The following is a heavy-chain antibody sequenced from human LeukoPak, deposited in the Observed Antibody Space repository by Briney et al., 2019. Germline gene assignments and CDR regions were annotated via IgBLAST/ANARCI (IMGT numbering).Heavy chain of an antibody. CDR2: ISGSGGST. J-gene: IGHJ5*02. Sequence: GGSLRLSGAASGFTFSSYGITWVRQAPGKGLEWVSAISGSGGSTYYADSVKGRFTISRDNSKNTLYLQMNSLRAEDTAVYYCAKDSVTPRGWFDPWGQGTLVTVSS. CDR1: GFTFSSYG. V-gene: IGHV3-23*01. CDR3: AKDSVTPRGWFDP. D-gene: IGHD4-17*01.